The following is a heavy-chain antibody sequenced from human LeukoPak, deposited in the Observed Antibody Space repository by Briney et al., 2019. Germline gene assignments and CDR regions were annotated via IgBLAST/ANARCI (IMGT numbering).Heavy chain of an antibody. Sequence: SETLSLTCAVYGGSFSGYYWSWIRQPPGKGLEWSGEINHSGSTNYNPSLKSRVTISVDTSKNQFSLKLSSVTAADTAVYYCARLRYFDWFGVWRAFDIWGQGTMVTVSS. CDR1: GGSFSGYY. V-gene: IGHV4-34*01. CDR3: ARLRYFDWFGVWRAFDI. CDR2: INHSGST. J-gene: IGHJ3*02. D-gene: IGHD3-9*01.